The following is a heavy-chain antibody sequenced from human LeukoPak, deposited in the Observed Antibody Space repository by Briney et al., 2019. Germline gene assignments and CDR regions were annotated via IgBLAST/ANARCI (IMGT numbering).Heavy chain of an antibody. J-gene: IGHJ4*02. Sequence: ASVKVSCKASGYTFTDYDINWARQATGQGLEWMGWMNPNSGNTGYAQKCQGRVTMTRNTSIRTAYMELSSLRAEDTAVYYCARVTYYYDSGTPRHFDYWGQGTLVTVSS. V-gene: IGHV1-8*01. CDR1: GYTFTDYD. CDR3: ARVTYYYDSGTPRHFDY. D-gene: IGHD3-10*01. CDR2: MNPNSGNT.